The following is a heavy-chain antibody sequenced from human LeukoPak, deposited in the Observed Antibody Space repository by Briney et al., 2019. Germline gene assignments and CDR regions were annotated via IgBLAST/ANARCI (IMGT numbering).Heavy chain of an antibody. CDR2: IRYDGSNK. J-gene: IGHJ4*02. V-gene: IGHV3-30*02. Sequence: GGSLRLSCAASGFTFSSYAMSWVRQAPGKGLEWVAFIRYDGSNKYYADSVKGRFTISRDNSKNTLYLQMNSLRAEDTAVYYCAKLKGDPFDYWGQGTLVTVSS. D-gene: IGHD3-16*01. CDR1: GFTFSSYA. CDR3: AKLKGDPFDY.